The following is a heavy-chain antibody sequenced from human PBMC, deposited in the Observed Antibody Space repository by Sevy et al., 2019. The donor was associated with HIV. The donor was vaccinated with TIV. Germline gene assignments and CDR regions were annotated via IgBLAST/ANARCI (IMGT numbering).Heavy chain of an antibody. CDR3: ARAVAGVYYFDY. Sequence: SQTLSLTCVISGDSVSRNGAAWNWIRQSPSRGLEWLGRSYYRSTWHKDYAISVKSRLTLTPDTSKNQFFLQLNSVTPEDTAMYYCARAVAGVYYFDYWGQGTLVTVSS. CDR1: GDSVSRNGAA. CDR2: SYYRSTWHK. D-gene: IGHD6-19*01. J-gene: IGHJ4*02. V-gene: IGHV6-1*01.